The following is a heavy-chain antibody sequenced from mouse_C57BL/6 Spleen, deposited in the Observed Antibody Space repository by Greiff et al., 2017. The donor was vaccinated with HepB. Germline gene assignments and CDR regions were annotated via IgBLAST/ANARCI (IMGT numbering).Heavy chain of an antibody. Sequence: EVQVVESGGGLVQPGASLRLSCAASGFTFTDYYMSWVRQPPGKAPEWLALIRNKANGYTTEYTASVKGRFTISRDNSQNILYLQMNTLRAEDSATYYCVKGGKGWYYFDYWGQGTTLTVSS. CDR1: GFTFTDYY. D-gene: IGHD1-1*02. J-gene: IGHJ2*01. CDR2: IRNKANGYTT. V-gene: IGHV7-4*01. CDR3: VKGGKGWYYFDY.